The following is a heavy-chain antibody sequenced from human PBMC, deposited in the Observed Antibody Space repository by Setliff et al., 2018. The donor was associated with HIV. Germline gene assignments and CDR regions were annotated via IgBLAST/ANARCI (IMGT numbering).Heavy chain of an antibody. CDR1: GGSFSGYY. CDR3: ARGRHYYGSGSYYPLAY. D-gene: IGHD3-10*01. CDR2: INHSGGT. Sequence: PSETLSLTCAVYGGSFSGYYWSWIRQPPGKGLEWIGGINHSGGTNYNPSLNSRVTISVDSSKNQLSLKLSSVTAADTAVYYCARGRHYYGSGSYYPLAYWGQGTLVTV. J-gene: IGHJ4*02. V-gene: IGHV4-34*01.